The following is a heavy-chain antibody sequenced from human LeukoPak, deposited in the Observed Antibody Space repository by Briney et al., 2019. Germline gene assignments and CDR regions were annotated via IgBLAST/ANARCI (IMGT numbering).Heavy chain of an antibody. D-gene: IGHD6-13*01. CDR2: IYLGDSDT. Sequence: GESLKISCKGSGYSFTSYWIGWVRQMPGKGLEWMGIIYLGDSDTRYSPSFQGQVTISADKSIITAYLQWSSLKASDTAMYYCARPRIAAAGNVYYMDVWGRGTTVTVSS. CDR3: ARPRIAAAGNVYYMDV. CDR1: GYSFTSYW. V-gene: IGHV5-51*01. J-gene: IGHJ6*03.